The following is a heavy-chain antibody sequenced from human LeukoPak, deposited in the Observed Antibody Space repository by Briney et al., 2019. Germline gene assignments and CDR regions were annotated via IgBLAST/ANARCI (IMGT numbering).Heavy chain of an antibody. CDR2: IKTRAESNDA. J-gene: IGHJ4*02. V-gene: IGHV3-73*01. CDR3: ARRDCTSFKCFSFDY. CDR1: GFTLSDFD. D-gene: IGHD2-21*01. Sequence: PGGSLRLSCAASGFTLSDFDIHWVRQASGEGLEWIGRIKTRAESNDAAYAASVKGRFTLSRDDSTNTAFLQMDSLKTEDTAMYYCARRDCTSFKCFSFDYWGQGVLVTVSP.